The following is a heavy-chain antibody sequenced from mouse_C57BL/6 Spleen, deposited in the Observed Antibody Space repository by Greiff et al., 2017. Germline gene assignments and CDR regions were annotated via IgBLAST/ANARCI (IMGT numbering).Heavy chain of an antibody. D-gene: IGHD1-1*01. J-gene: IGHJ2*01. CDR3: AREDGSNYFDY. CDR1: GYTFTSYW. Sequence: QVQLQQPGAELVKPGASVKLSCKASGYTFTSYWMHWVKQRPGQGLEWIGMIHPTSGSTNYNEKFKGKATLTVDKSSSTAYMQLSSLTSEDSAVYYCAREDGSNYFDYWGQGTTLTVSS. CDR2: IHPTSGST. V-gene: IGHV1-64*01.